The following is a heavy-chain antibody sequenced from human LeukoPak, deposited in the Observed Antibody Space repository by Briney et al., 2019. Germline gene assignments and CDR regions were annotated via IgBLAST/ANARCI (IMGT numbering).Heavy chain of an antibody. Sequence: PSETLSLTCTVSGGSISSYYWSWIRQPPGKGLEWIGHIYYSGSTNYSPSLKSRVTISVDTSKNQFSLKLSSVTAADTAVYYCARDGAGSGYWGQGTLVTVSS. D-gene: IGHD6-19*01. J-gene: IGHJ4*02. CDR3: ARDGAGSGY. CDR1: GGSISSYY. V-gene: IGHV4-59*01. CDR2: IYYSGST.